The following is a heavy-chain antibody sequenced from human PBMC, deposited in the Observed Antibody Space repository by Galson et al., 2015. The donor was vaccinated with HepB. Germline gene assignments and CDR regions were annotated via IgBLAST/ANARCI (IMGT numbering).Heavy chain of an antibody. Sequence: PALVKPTQTLTLTCTFSGFSLSTSGVGVTWIRQPPGKALEWLALIYWDDDKRYSPSLKSRLTITKDTSKNQVVLTMTDMDPVDTATYYCARNAYPWNDYYEDVVPFDPLGQGTLVTVSS. J-gene: IGHJ5*02. CDR1: GFSLSTSGVG. V-gene: IGHV2-5*02. D-gene: IGHD3-3*01. CDR2: IYWDDDK. CDR3: ARNAYPWNDYYEDVVPFDP.